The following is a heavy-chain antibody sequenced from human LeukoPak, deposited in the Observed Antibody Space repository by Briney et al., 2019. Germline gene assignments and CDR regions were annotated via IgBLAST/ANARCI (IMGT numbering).Heavy chain of an antibody. Sequence: GGSLRLSCVASGFTFSSYCMHWVRQAPGKGLVWVSRINTDGSTTNYADSVKGRFTISRDNGKNTLYLQMNSLRAEDTAVYYCSKDVGAPTHTPDYWGQGTLVTVSS. J-gene: IGHJ4*02. V-gene: IGHV3-74*01. CDR2: INTDGSTT. CDR3: SKDVGAPTHTPDY. D-gene: IGHD1-26*01. CDR1: GFTFSSYC.